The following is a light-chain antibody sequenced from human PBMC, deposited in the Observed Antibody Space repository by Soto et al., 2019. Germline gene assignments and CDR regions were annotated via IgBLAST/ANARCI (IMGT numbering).Light chain of an antibody. CDR3: ETWDNNSPWV. J-gene: IGLJ3*02. Sequence: QSVLTQSSSASASLGSSVKLTCTLSSGHSTYIIAWHQQQPGKAPRYLMKLERSGTYNKGSGVPDRFSGSSSGADRYLTISNLQFEDEADYYCETWDNNSPWVFGGGTKVTVL. V-gene: IGLV4-60*02. CDR1: SGHSTYI. CDR2: LERSGTY.